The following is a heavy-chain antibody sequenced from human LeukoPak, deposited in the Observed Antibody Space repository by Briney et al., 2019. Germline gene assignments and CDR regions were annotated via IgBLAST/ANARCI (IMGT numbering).Heavy chain of an antibody. CDR1: GGTFSSYA. CDR3: ATQPMYDFWSGYMRGEVVAPYYYYYMDV. D-gene: IGHD3-3*01. V-gene: IGHV1-69*06. J-gene: IGHJ6*03. CDR2: IIPIFGTA. Sequence: SVKVSCKASGGTFSSYAISWVRQAPGQGLEWMGGIIPIFGTANYAQKFQGRVTITADKSTSTAYMELSSLRSEDTAVYYCATQPMYDFWSGYMRGEVVAPYYYYYMDVWGKGTTVTVSS.